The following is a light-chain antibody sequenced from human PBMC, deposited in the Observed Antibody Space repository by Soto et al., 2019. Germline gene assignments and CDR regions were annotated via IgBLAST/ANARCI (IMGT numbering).Light chain of an antibody. J-gene: IGKJ1*01. CDR1: QSVSRN. Sequence: EIVMTQSPATLSVSPGERATLSCRASQSVSRNLAWYQQKPGQAPRLLIYGASTRATGIPARFRGSVSGTEFTLTITGLQSEDFAVYYCQQYNGWPWTFGQGTKVDIK. CDR3: QQYNGWPWT. V-gene: IGKV3-15*01. CDR2: GAS.